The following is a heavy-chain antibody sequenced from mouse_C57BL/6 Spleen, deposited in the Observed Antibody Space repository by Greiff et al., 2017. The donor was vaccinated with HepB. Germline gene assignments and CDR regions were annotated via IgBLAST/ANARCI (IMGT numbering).Heavy chain of an antibody. CDR1: GYTFTSYW. D-gene: IGHD3-2*02. CDR3: AMTAQAWFAY. J-gene: IGHJ3*01. V-gene: IGHV1-74*01. CDR2: IHPSDSYT. Sequence: VQLQQPGAELVKPGASVKVSCKASGYTFTSYWMHWVKQRPGQGLEWIGRIHPSDSYTNYNQKFKGKATLTVDKSSSTAYMQLSSLTSEDSAGYYCAMTAQAWFAYWGQGTLVTVSA.